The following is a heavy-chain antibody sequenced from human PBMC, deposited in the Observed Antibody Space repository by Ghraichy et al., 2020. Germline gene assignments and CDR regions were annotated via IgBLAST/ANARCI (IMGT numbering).Heavy chain of an antibody. D-gene: IGHD6-13*01. J-gene: IGHJ5*02. CDR3: ARGTAAALWNWFDP. V-gene: IGHV1-69*13. CDR2: IIPIFGTA. CDR1: GGTFSSYA. Sequence: SVKVSCKASGGTFSSYAISWVRQAPGQGLEWMGGIIPIFGTANYAQKFQGRVTITADESTSTAYMELSSLRSEDTAVYYCARGTAAALWNWFDPWGQGTLVTVSS.